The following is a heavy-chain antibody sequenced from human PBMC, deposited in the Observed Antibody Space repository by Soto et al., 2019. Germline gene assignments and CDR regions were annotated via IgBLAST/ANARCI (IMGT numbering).Heavy chain of an antibody. CDR1: GFAFSTYS. CDR2: ISGNSRDI. V-gene: IGHV3-48*02. CDR3: AGLDFYFYARDV. Sequence: EVQLVESGGGLVQPGGSLRLSCVVSGFAFSTYSMNWVRQAPGKGLEWISYISGNSRDIYYADSVKGRFTISRDNAKNSLYLQINSLSEEYTAVYYCAGLDFYFYARDVWGQGNAVTVSS. J-gene: IGHJ6*02.